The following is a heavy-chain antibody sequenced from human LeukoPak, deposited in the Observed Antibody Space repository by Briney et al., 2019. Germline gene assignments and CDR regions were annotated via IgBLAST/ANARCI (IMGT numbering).Heavy chain of an antibody. J-gene: IGHJ4*02. CDR1: GYTFTSYG. V-gene: IGHV1-18*01. CDR2: ISAYNGNT. Sequence: GASVKVSCKASGYTFTSYGISWVRQAPGQGLEWMGWISAYNGNTNYAQKFQGRVTMTRDTSISTAYMELSRLRFDDTAVYYCARVKMTTVTTYDYWGQGTLVTVSS. CDR3: ARVKMTTVTTYDY. D-gene: IGHD4-17*01.